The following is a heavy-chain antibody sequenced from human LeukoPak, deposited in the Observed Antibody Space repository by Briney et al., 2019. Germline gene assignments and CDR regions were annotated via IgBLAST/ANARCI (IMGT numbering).Heavy chain of an antibody. CDR2: INHSGST. Sequence: PSETLSLTCAVYGGSFSGYYWSWIRQPPGKGLEWIGEINHSGSTNYNPSLKSRVTISVDTSKNQFSLKLSSVTAADTAVYYCAKFAVAGTIMYWGQGTLVTVSS. J-gene: IGHJ4*02. V-gene: IGHV4-34*01. CDR1: GGSFSGYY. CDR3: AKFAVAGTIMY. D-gene: IGHD6-19*01.